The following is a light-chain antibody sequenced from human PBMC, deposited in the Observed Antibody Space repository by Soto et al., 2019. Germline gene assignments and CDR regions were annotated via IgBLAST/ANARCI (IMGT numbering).Light chain of an antibody. CDR2: DAS. J-gene: IGKJ1*01. V-gene: IGKV3-11*01. CDR3: QQYGSPPQT. Sequence: TQDQATLSLSLGERATLSCRASQSVSSYLAWYQQKTGQDPRLLIYDASNRATGIPARFSGSGSGTDFTLTITRLETEELAVYDCQQYGSPPQTVGQGTKGEIK. CDR1: QSVSSY.